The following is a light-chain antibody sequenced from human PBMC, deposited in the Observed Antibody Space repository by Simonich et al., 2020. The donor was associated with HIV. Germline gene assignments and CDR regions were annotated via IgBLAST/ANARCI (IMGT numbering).Light chain of an antibody. V-gene: IGKV3-11*01. CDR2: DAS. CDR3: QHRSNWPPT. CDR1: QSVSRY. Sequence: EIVLTQSPGTLSLSPGERGTLSCRASQSVSRYLAWYQQKPGQAPRLLIYDASNRATGIPARFSGSGSGTDFTLTISSLEAEDFAVYYCQHRSNWPPTFGQGTKVDIK. J-gene: IGKJ1*01.